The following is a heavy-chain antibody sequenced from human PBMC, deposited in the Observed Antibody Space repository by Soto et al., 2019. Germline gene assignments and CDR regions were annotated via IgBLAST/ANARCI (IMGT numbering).Heavy chain of an antibody. CDR1: GYNFPTYY. V-gene: IGHV5-51*01. CDR2: IYPGDSDT. J-gene: IGHJ6*02. Sequence: PGESLKISCKTSGYNFPTYYIVWVRQMPGKGLEWMGIIYPGDSDTRYSPSFQGQVTISADKSISTAYLQWTSLKASDTAMYYCARSRRGAYSSGWYSPSGYYNYGIDVWGQGTKVTVSS. CDR3: ARSRRGAYSSGWYSPSGYYNYGIDV. D-gene: IGHD6-19*01.